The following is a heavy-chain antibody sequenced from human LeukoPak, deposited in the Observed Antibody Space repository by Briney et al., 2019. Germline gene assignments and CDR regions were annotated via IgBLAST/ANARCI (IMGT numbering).Heavy chain of an antibody. CDR3: ARDHHLRYSYGTGYYYYYGMDV. V-gene: IGHV1-3*01. J-gene: IGHJ6*02. Sequence: GASVKVSCKASGYTFTSYAMHWVRQAPGQRLEWMGWINAGNGNTKYSQKFQGRVTITRDTSASTAYMELSSLRSEDTAVYYCARDHHLRYSYGTGYYYYYGMDVWGQGTTVTVSS. D-gene: IGHD5-18*01. CDR1: GYTFTSYA. CDR2: INAGNGNT.